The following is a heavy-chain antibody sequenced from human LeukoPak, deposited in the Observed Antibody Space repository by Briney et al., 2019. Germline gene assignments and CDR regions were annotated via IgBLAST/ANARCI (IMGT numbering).Heavy chain of an antibody. CDR1: GGSISSSTYY. CDR3: ATASGGNRGLFDY. CDR2: IYYRGSS. V-gene: IGHV4-39*01. D-gene: IGHD3-10*01. J-gene: IGHJ4*02. Sequence: SETLSLTCTVSGGSISSSTYYWGWIRQPPGKGLEWIGNIYYRGSSYYNPSLKSRVTISVDTSKNQFSLKLSSVTAADTAVYYCATASGGNRGLFDYWGQGTLVTVSS.